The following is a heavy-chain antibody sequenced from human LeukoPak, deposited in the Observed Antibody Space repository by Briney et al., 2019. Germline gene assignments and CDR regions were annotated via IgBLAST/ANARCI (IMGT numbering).Heavy chain of an antibody. V-gene: IGHV1-18*01. CDR2: IRTYDDNA. Sequence: ASVKVSCKASGYTFTSYGIIWVRQAPGQGLEWMGGIRTYDDNANYAERLQGRVTMTTDTSTSTAYMELRSLRSDDTAVYYCARGKEKTYYYGSGSYEPFDPWGQGTLVTISS. CDR3: ARGKEKTYYYGSGSYEPFDP. J-gene: IGHJ5*02. CDR1: GYTFTSYG. D-gene: IGHD3-10*01.